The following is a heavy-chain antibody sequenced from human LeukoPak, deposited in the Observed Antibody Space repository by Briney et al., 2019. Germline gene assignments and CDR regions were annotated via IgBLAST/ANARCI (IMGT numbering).Heavy chain of an antibody. J-gene: IGHJ3*02. CDR3: AKDRLYSDYDAFDI. D-gene: IGHD4-11*01. CDR2: IWYDGSNK. V-gene: IGHV3-33*06. Sequence: GGSLRLSCAASGFTFSSYGMHWVRQAPGEGLEWVAVIWYDGSNKYYADSVKGRFTISRDNSKNTLYLQMNSLRAEDTAVYYCAKDRLYSDYDAFDIWGQGTMVTVSS. CDR1: GFTFSSYG.